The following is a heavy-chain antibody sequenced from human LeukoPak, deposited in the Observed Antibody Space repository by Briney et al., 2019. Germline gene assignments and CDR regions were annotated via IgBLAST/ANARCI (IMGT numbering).Heavy chain of an antibody. J-gene: IGHJ1*01. Sequence: ASVKVSCKASGNTFTSYYMHWVRQAPGQGLEWMGIINPSGGSTSYAQKFQGRVTMTRDTSTSTVYMELSSLRSEDTAVYYCARGDWCSGGSCYGSYFQHWGQGTLVTVSS. CDR3: ARGDWCSGGSCYGSYFQH. CDR1: GNTFTSYY. D-gene: IGHD2-15*01. V-gene: IGHV1-46*01. CDR2: INPSGGST.